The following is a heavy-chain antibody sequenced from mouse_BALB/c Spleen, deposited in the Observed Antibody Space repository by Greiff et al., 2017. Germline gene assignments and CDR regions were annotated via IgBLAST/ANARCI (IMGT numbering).Heavy chain of an antibody. CDR2: INPSSGYT. V-gene: IGHV1-4*01. CDR1: GYTFTSYT. CDR3: TRKAARALYYYAMDY. D-gene: IGHD3-1*01. J-gene: IGHJ4*01. Sequence: QVQLQQSGAELARPGASVKMSCKASGYTFTSYTMHWVKQRPGQGLEWIGYINPSSGYTNYNQKFKDKATLTVDKSSSTAYMQLSSPTSEDSAVYYCTRKAARALYYYAMDYWGQGTSVTVSS.